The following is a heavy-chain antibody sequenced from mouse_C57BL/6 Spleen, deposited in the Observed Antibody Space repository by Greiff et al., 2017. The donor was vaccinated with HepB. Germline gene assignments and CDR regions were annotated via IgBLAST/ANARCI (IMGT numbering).Heavy chain of an antibody. D-gene: IGHD1-1*01. CDR3: ARWGYYGSSYGYFDV. CDR2: IYPGDGDT. CDR1: GYAFSSYW. Sequence: VQLQESGAELVKPGASVKISCKASGYAFSSYWMNWVKQRPGKGLEWIGQIYPGDGDTNYNGKFKGKATLTADKSSSTAYMQLSSLTSEDSAVYFCARWGYYGSSYGYFDVWGTGTTVTVSS. V-gene: IGHV1-80*01. J-gene: IGHJ1*03.